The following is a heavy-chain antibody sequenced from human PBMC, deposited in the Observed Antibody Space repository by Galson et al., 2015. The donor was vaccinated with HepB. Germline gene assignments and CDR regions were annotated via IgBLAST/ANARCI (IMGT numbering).Heavy chain of an antibody. V-gene: IGHV1-58*01. CDR2: MVVGGGNT. J-gene: IGHJ4*02. CDR1: GFTFSNSA. Sequence: SVKVSCKASGFTFSNSAVQWVRQARGQGLEWIGWMVVGGGNTNYAQHFQGGVTITRDMSTSTAYMEVTSLRSEDTAVYYCAAESYSSGCCKYDYWGQGTLVTVSS. D-gene: IGHD6-25*01. CDR3: AAESYSSGCCKYDY.